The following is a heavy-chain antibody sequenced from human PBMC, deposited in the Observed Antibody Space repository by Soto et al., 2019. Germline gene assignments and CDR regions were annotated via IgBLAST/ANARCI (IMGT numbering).Heavy chain of an antibody. CDR3: AAGEYSYGYDYYSGMDV. CDR1: GFTFTSSA. J-gene: IGHJ6*02. Sequence: SVKVSCKASGFTFTSSAVQWVRQARGQRLEWIGWIVVGSGNTNYAQKFQERVTITRDMSTSTAYMELSSLRSEDTAVYYCAAGEYSYGYDYYSGMDVWGQGTTVTVSS. CDR2: IVVGSGNT. D-gene: IGHD5-18*01. V-gene: IGHV1-58*01.